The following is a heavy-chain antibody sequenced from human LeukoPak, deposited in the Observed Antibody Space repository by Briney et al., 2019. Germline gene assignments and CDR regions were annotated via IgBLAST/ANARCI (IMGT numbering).Heavy chain of an antibody. V-gene: IGHV3-21*01. CDR3: ARDMVQTVDY. D-gene: IGHD3-10*01. J-gene: IGHJ4*02. CDR1: GFTFSSYS. Sequence: GGSLRLSCAASGFTFSSYSMNWVRQAPGKGLEWVSSISSSSSYIYYADSVKGRFTISRDSAKNSLYLQMNSLRAEDTAVYYCARDMVQTVDYWGQGTLVTVSS. CDR2: ISSSSSYI.